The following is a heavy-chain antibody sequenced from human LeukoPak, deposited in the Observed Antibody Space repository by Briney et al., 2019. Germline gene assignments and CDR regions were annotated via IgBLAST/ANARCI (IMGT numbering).Heavy chain of an antibody. CDR3: ARGLHYYDSSGYYGPHAFDI. J-gene: IGHJ3*02. V-gene: IGHV3-13*01. Sequence: GGSLGLSCAASGFTFSSYDMHWVRQATGKGLEWASAIGTAGDTYYPGSVKGRFTISRENAKNSLYLQMNSLRAGDTAVYYCARGLHYYDSSGYYGPHAFDIWGQGTMVTVSS. CDR2: IGTAGDT. CDR1: GFTFSSYD. D-gene: IGHD3-22*01.